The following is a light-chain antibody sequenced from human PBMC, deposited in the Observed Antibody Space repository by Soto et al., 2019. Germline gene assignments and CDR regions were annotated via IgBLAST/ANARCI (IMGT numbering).Light chain of an antibody. CDR3: QQRVNWLT. V-gene: IGKV3-11*01. CDR1: QSVGTY. J-gene: IGKJ4*01. Sequence: EIVLTQSPAILSLSPGERATLSCRASQSVGTYLDWYQQKLGQAPRLLIYDASNRATGIPARFSGSGSGTDFTLTNSSLEPEDFAVYCCQQRVNWLTFGGGTKVDIK. CDR2: DAS.